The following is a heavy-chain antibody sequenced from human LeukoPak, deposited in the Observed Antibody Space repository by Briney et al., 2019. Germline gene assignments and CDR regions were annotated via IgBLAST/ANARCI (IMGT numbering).Heavy chain of an antibody. Sequence: GGSLRLSCAASGFTFSSYWVHWVRQPPGKGLVWVSRISTDGSSTNYADSVKGRFTISRDNAKNTLYLQMNSLRAEDTAVYYCAGFYVGYWGQGTLVTVSS. V-gene: IGHV3-74*01. CDR2: ISTDGSST. CDR3: AGFYVGY. CDR1: GFTFSSYW. D-gene: IGHD2/OR15-2a*01. J-gene: IGHJ4*02.